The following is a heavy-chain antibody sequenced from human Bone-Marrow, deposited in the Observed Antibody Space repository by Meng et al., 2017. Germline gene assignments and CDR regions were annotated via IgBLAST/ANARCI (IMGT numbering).Heavy chain of an antibody. Sequence: LRLSCAVYGGSFSGYYWSWIRQPPGKGLEWIGEINHSGSTNYNPSLKSRVTISVDTSKNQFSLKLSSVTAADTAVYYCARRRIGHYGSGITPIDYWGQGTLVTVSS. J-gene: IGHJ4*02. CDR3: ARRRIGHYGSGITPIDY. D-gene: IGHD3-10*01. CDR1: GGSFSGYY. CDR2: INHSGST. V-gene: IGHV4-34*01.